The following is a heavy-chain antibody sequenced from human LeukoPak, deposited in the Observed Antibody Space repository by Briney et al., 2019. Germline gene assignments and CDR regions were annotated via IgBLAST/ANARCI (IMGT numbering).Heavy chain of an antibody. V-gene: IGHV3-21*01. CDR3: SRDRESSGYYSDAFDI. CDR2: ISSRSSYI. CDR1: GFTFSSFT. Sequence: GGSLRLSCAASGFTFSSFTMNWVRQAPGKGLEWVSSISSRSSYIYYADSVKGRFTVSRDNAKNSLYLQMNSLRAEDTAVYYCSRDRESSGYYSDAFDIWGQGTMVTVSS. D-gene: IGHD3-22*01. J-gene: IGHJ3*02.